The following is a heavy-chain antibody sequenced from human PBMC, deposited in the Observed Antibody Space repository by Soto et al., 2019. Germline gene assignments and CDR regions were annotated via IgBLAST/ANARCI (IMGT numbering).Heavy chain of an antibody. CDR2: INHSGST. CDR3: ARGYGIYGPRRYFDP. V-gene: IGHV4-34*01. D-gene: IGHD3-3*02. CDR1: GGSFSGYY. Sequence: SETLSLTXAVYGGSFSGYYWSWIHQPPGKGLEWIGEINHSGSTNYNPSLKSRVTISVDTSKNQFSLKLSSVTAADTAVYYCARGYGIYGPRRYFDPWGQGTLVTVSS. J-gene: IGHJ5*02.